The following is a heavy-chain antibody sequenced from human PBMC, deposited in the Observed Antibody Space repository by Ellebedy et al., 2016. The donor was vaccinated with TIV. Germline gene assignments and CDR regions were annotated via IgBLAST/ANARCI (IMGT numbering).Heavy chain of an antibody. CDR1: GGSFSNYY. V-gene: IGHV4-34*01. D-gene: IGHD1-7*01. J-gene: IGHJ4*02. CDR3: AATGPTDY. Sequence: MPGGSLRLSCTVYGGSFSNYYWSWIRQLPGKRLEWIGEINHSGNTNYNPSLKSRVTISVDTSKNQFSLKLSSVTAADTAVYYCAATGPTDYWGQGTLVTVSS. CDR2: INHSGNT.